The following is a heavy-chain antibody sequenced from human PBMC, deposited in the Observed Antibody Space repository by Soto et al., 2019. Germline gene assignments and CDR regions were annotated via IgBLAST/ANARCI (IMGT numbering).Heavy chain of an antibody. D-gene: IGHD3-10*01. V-gene: IGHV4-39*07. J-gene: IGHJ4*02. Sequence: SETLSLTCTVSGDSITNNNYHWGWTRQPPGKGLEWIGTVYSNGNTYYNPSLKSRLAISVDTSKNQFSLKLTSVAAADTAVYYCARGPGGFGDFSLDYWGQGTLVTVSS. CDR3: ARGPGGFGDFSLDY. CDR1: GDSITNNNYH. CDR2: VYSNGNT.